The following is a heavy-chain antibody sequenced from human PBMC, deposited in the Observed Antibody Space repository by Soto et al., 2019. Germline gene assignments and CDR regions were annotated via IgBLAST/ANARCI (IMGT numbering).Heavy chain of an antibody. J-gene: IGHJ2*01. CDR3: ARESHDILTGPPWVWYFDL. V-gene: IGHV4-34*01. CDR1: GGLFGGYS. D-gene: IGHD3-9*01. CDR2: INDRGSI. Sequence: QVQLQQWGAGPLRPLGTLSSTAGVFGGLFGGYSWAGFRRSPGRGLGWFGEINDRGSINYNPSLKSRVSISVDTSKNHYSLNLRSVTAADTAVYYCARESHDILTGPPWVWYFDLWGRGTLVTVSS.